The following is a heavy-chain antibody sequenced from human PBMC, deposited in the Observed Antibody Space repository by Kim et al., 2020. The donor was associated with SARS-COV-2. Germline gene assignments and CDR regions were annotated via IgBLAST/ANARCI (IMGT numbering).Heavy chain of an antibody. V-gene: IGHV4-4*02. D-gene: IGHD5-18*01. CDR2: IYHSGST. Sequence: SETLSLTCAVSGGSISSSNWWSWVRQPPGKGLEWIGEIYHSGSTNYNPSLKSRVTISVDKSKNQFSLKLSSVTAADTAVYYCARVVDTAMVTTYFDYWGQGTLVTVSS. CDR3: ARVVDTAMVTTYFDY. J-gene: IGHJ4*02. CDR1: GGSISSSNW.